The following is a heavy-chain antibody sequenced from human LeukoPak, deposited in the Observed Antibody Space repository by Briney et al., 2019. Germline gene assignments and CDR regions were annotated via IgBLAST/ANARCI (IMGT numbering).Heavy chain of an antibody. CDR2: ISGSGGST. V-gene: IGHV3-23*01. CDR3: AKCFGRGYYFDAFDI. J-gene: IGHJ3*02. CDR1: GFTFSSYA. D-gene: IGHD3-22*01. Sequence: PGGSLGLSCAASGFTFSSYAMSRVRQAPGKGLEWVSAISGSGGSTYYADSVKGRFTISRDNSKNTLYLQMNSLRAEDTAVYYCAKCFGRGYYFDAFDIWGQGTMVTVSS.